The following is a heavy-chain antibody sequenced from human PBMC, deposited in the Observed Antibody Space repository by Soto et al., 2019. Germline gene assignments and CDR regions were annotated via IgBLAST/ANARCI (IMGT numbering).Heavy chain of an antibody. D-gene: IGHD3-10*01. Sequence: PTETLSLTCTFSGGSISSGGYYWSWIRQLPGKGLEWIGHIYDSGNTDYNPSLKSRITISVDTSKSQFSLRLSSVTAADTAVYYCVRDPYYYGSVTYVDYGMDVWGQGTTVTVSS. CDR2: IYDSGNT. J-gene: IGHJ6*02. V-gene: IGHV4-31*03. CDR1: GGSISSGGYY. CDR3: VRDPYYYGSVTYVDYGMDV.